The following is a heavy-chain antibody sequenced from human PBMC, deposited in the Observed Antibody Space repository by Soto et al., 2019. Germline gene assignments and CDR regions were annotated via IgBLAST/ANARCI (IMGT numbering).Heavy chain of an antibody. D-gene: IGHD3-22*01. CDR1: GFSFSNAW. CDR2: IKSKTDGGTT. CDR3: TTDSYITMIVVRFDF. J-gene: IGHJ4*01. Sequence: PGGSLRLSCAASGFSFSNAWINWVRQAPGKGLEWVGRIKSKTDGGTTDFAAPVKGRFAISRDDSKNMVYRQMNSLKTEDTAVYYCTTDSYITMIVVRFDFCGHGTLVTVSS. V-gene: IGHV3-15*07.